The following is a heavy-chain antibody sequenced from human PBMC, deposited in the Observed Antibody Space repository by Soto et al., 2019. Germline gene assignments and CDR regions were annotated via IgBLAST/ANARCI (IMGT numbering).Heavy chain of an antibody. D-gene: IGHD1-26*01. CDR2: INPYNGIT. CDR1: GYSFSSYG. V-gene: IGHV1-18*04. J-gene: IGHJ4*01. CDR3: ARDPGAATFDY. Sequence: GASVKVSCKASGYSFSSYGVSWVRQAPGQGLEWIGWINPYNGITLNAQNLQGRVTLTTDTSTSTAYMELRSLRSDDTAIYYCARDPGAATFDYWGQGTWSPSPQ.